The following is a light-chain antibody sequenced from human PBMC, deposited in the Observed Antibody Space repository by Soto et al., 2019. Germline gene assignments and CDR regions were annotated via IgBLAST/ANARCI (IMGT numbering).Light chain of an antibody. CDR3: RSYTSSSLYV. V-gene: IGLV2-14*01. Sequence: QSALTQPASVSGSPGQSITISCTGTSSDVGGSNYVSWYQQLPGKAPKLMIYDVSDRPSGVSNRFSGSKSGNTASLTISGLQAEDEADYYCRSYTSSSLYVFGTGTKLTVL. CDR2: DVS. J-gene: IGLJ1*01. CDR1: SSDVGGSNY.